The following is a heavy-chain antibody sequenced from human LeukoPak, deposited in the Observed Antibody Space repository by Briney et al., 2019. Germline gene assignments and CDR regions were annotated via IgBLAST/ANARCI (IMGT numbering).Heavy chain of an antibody. D-gene: IGHD5-12*01. CDR1: GGSISSYY. CDR2: IYYSGST. CDR3: ARARGYGPYFDY. V-gene: IGHV4-59*01. J-gene: IGHJ4*02. Sequence: SETLSLTCTVSGGSISSYYWSWIRQPPGEGLEWIGYIYYSGSTNYNPSLKSRVTISVDTSKNQFSLKLSSVTAADTAVCYCARARGYGPYFDYWGQGTLVTVSS.